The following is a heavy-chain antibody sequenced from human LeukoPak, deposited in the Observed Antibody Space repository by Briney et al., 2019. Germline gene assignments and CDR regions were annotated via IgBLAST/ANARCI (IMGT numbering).Heavy chain of an antibody. D-gene: IGHD3-10*01. J-gene: IGHJ4*02. CDR1: GYTLTELS. V-gene: IGHV1-24*01. CDR3: ATTFTMVRGVYFDY. CDR2: FGPEDGET. Sequence: GASVKVSCKVSGYTLTELSMHWVRQAPGKGLEWMGGFGPEDGETIYAQKFQGRVTMTEDTSTDTAYMELSSLRSEDTAVYYCATTFTMVRGVYFDYWGQGTLVTVSS.